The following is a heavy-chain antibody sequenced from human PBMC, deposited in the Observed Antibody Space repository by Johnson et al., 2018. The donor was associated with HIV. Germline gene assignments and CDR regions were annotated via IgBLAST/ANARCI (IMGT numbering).Heavy chain of an antibody. CDR2: IKSKTDGGTT. CDR3: TTEFREEKAFDI. J-gene: IGHJ3*02. CDR1: GFTFSNAW. Sequence: VQLVESGGGLVKPGGSLRLSCAASGFTFSNAWMSWVRQAPGKGLEWVGRIKSKTDGGTTDYAAPVKGRFTISRDDSKNTLYLQMNSLKTEDTAVYYCTTEFREEKAFDIWGQGTMVTVSS. V-gene: IGHV3-15*01. D-gene: IGHD3-10*01.